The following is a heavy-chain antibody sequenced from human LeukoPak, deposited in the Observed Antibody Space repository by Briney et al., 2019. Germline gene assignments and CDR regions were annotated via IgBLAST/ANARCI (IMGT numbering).Heavy chain of an antibody. CDR2: IYYSGST. D-gene: IGHD6-13*01. Sequence: SETLSLTCAVYGGSFSGYYWGWIRQPPGKGLEWIGSIYYSGSTYYNPSLKSRVTISVDTSKNQFSLKLSSVTAADTAVYYCSARIGIAAAGEPDYWGQGTLVTVSS. CDR1: GGSFSGYY. CDR3: SARIGIAAAGEPDY. V-gene: IGHV4-39*01. J-gene: IGHJ4*02.